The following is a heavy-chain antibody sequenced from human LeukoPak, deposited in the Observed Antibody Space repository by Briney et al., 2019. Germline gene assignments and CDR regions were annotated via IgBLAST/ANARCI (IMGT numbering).Heavy chain of an antibody. D-gene: IGHD3-9*01. CDR1: GFTFSSYA. Sequence: GGSLRLSCAASGFTFSSYAMHGVRQAPGKGLEGVAVMSYDGSNKYYADSVKGRFTISRDNSKNTLYLQMNSLRAEDTAVYYCARGPWYYDISRDAFDIWGQGTMVTVSS. V-gene: IGHV3-30*04. CDR2: MSYDGSNK. CDR3: ARGPWYYDISRDAFDI. J-gene: IGHJ3*02.